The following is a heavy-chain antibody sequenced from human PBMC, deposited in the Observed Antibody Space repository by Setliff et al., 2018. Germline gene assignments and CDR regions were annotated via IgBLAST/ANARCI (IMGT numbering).Heavy chain of an antibody. J-gene: IGHJ5*02. Sequence: GESLKISCKGSGYSFSNFWIGWVRQMPGKGLEWMGIIYPGDSHTRYSPSFQGQVTISADKSISTAYLQWSSLKASDTAMYYYARIGIPVDVGYNWNYCWFDPWGQGTLVTVSS. V-gene: IGHV5-51*01. CDR3: ARIGIPVDVGYNWNYCWFDP. CDR2: IYPGDSHT. D-gene: IGHD1-7*01. CDR1: GYSFSNFW.